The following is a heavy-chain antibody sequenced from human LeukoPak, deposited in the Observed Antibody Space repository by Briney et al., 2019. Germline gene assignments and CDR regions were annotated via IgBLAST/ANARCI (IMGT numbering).Heavy chain of an antibody. D-gene: IGHD6-13*01. Sequence: GGSLRLSCAASGFTFSSYWMNWVRQAPGKGLVWVSRISSDGSSTSYADSVKGRFTISRDNAKNTLYLQMNSLRAEDTAVYYCARGLIADHTQDYWGQGTLVTVSS. CDR3: ARGLIADHTQDY. V-gene: IGHV3-74*01. CDR1: GFTFSSYW. CDR2: ISSDGSST. J-gene: IGHJ4*02.